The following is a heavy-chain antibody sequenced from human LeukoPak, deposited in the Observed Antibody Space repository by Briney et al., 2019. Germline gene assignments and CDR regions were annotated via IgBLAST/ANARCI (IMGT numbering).Heavy chain of an antibody. CDR3: ARALNDAFDI. Sequence: GGSLGLSCAASGFTFSNYYLIWIRQAPGKGLEWVSYITSSGSATYYADSVKGRFTISRDNAKNSLYLQMDNLGAEDTAVYYCARALNDAFDIWGQGTMVTVSS. V-gene: IGHV3-11*04. J-gene: IGHJ3*02. CDR2: ITSSGSAT. CDR1: GFTFSNYY.